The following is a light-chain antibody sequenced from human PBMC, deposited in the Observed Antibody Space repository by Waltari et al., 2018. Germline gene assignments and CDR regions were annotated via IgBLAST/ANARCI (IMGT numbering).Light chain of an antibody. CDR3: QQGDTSPPT. CDR2: HSS. V-gene: IGKV1-12*01. Sequence: EIHMTQSPSPVSAAVGDRVSMSCRVSQEISTSLAWYQQKSGKAPSLLTYHSSTLQSGVPSRFSGAGTGTDFTLTINNLHPEDFATYFCQQGDTSPPTFGPGTKVELK. CDR1: QEISTS. J-gene: IGKJ1*01.